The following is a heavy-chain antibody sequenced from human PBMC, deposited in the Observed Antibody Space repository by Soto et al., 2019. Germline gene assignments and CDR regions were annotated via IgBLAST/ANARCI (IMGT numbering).Heavy chain of an antibody. CDR3: AKDLTTVTMFGPWGFDP. D-gene: IGHD4-4*01. CDR1: GFTFSSYA. Sequence: GGALRLSSAASGFTFSSYAMSWVRQAPGKGLDWVLVTSGSGGSPYYADSVKGRFTISRDNSKNTLYLQMNSLRAEDTAVYYCAKDLTTVTMFGPWGFDPWGQGTLVTVSS. J-gene: IGHJ5*02. V-gene: IGHV3-23*01. CDR2: TSGSGGSP.